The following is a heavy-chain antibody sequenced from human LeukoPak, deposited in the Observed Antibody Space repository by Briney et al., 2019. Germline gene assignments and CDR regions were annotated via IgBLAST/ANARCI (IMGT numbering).Heavy chain of an antibody. CDR2: IFYSGST. V-gene: IGHV4-59*01. CDR1: GGSISGYY. CDR3: ARGEWDLLFDY. D-gene: IGHD1-26*01. J-gene: IGHJ4*02. Sequence: SETLSLTCTVSGGSISGYYWSWIRQPPGKGLEWIGYIFYSGSTNYNPSLKSRVTISVDTSKNQFSLKLSSVTAADTAAYYCARGEWDLLFDYWGQGTLVTVSS.